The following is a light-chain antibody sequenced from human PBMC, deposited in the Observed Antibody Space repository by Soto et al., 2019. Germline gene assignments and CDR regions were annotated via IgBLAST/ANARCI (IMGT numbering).Light chain of an antibody. CDR3: QQYDSLPIT. Sequence: DIQMAQSPSSLSAFLGDRVTFTFQASQDINKYLNWYQQKPGKAPKLLIYDASVLQTGVPSSFSGSGSGTDFTSTINNQQPEDMETYYCQQYDSLPITFGQGTRLEIK. J-gene: IGKJ5*01. CDR1: QDINKY. V-gene: IGKV1-33*01. CDR2: DAS.